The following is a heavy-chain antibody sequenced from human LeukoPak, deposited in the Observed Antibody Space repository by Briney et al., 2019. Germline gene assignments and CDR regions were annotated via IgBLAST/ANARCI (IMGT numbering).Heavy chain of an antibody. Sequence: GGSLRLSCAASGFTFSSYAMNWVRQAPGKGLEWISSISGSGDNTYYADSVKGRFTISRDNSKNTLYLQMNSLRAEDTAVYYCARGRAFTKGVSVTALDIWGRGTRLTVSS. CDR3: ARGRAFTKGVSVTALDI. V-gene: IGHV3-23*01. J-gene: IGHJ3*02. D-gene: IGHD2-8*01. CDR2: ISGSGDNT. CDR1: GFTFSSYA.